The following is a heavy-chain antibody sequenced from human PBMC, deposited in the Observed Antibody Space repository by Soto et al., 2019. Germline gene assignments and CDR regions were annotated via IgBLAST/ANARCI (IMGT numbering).Heavy chain of an antibody. CDR2: ISWNSGIR. Sequence: EVHLVESGGGLIQPGRPLKLTCAVSGFQFDEYAMHWVRQVPGKGLEWVSSISWNSGIRHYADSLEGRFIISRDNARNSLYLQVYSLRSDDTALSYCVKDSNEYQDEVYMDVWGKGATVTVSS. CDR1: GFQFDEYA. CDR3: VKDSNEYQDEVYMDV. D-gene: IGHD1-1*01. J-gene: IGHJ6*03. V-gene: IGHV3-9*01.